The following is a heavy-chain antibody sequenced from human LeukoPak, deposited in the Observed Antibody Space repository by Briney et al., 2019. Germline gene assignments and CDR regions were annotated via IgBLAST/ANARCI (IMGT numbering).Heavy chain of an antibody. J-gene: IGHJ5*02. CDR3: ARDYSYGDYLNWFDP. D-gene: IGHD4-17*01. CDR1: GGSISSYY. V-gene: IGHV4-4*07. CDR2: IYTSGST. Sequence: SETLSLTCTVSGGSISSYYWSWIRQPAGKGLEWIGRIYTSGSTNYNPSLKSRVTVSVDTSKNQFSLKLSSVTAADTAVYYCARDYSYGDYLNWFDPWGQGTLVTVSS.